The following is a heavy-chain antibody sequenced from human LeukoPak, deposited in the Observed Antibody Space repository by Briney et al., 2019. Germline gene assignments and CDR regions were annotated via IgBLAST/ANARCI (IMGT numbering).Heavy chain of an antibody. CDR1: GYSFTSYW. CDR2: IFSGDSDT. J-gene: IGHJ4*02. V-gene: IGHV5-51*01. CDR3: ARRIGYSGFDY. D-gene: IGHD5-12*01. Sequence: GESLKISCKGSGYSFTSYWIGWVRQPPGKGLEWMGIIFSGDSDTRYSPSFQGQVTISADKSISTAYLQWSSLKASDTAMYYCARRIGYSGFDYWGQGTLVTVSS.